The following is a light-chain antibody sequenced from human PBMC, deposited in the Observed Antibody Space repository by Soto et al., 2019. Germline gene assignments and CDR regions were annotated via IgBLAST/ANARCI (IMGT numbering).Light chain of an antibody. V-gene: IGKV3-11*01. CDR2: DAS. CDR1: QSVSIY. CDR3: QRRSNWPPEIT. J-gene: IGKJ5*01. Sequence: ELVLTQSPATLSLFPGERATLSCRASQSVSIYLAWYQQKPGQAPRLLIYDASNRATGIPARFSGSGSGTDFTLTISSLEPEDFAVYYCQRRSNWPPEITFGQGTRLEI.